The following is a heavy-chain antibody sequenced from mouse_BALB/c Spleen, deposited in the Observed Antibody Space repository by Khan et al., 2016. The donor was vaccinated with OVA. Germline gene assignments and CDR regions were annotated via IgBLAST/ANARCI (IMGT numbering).Heavy chain of an antibody. J-gene: IGHJ1*01. CDR3: ASGCYWYFDV. Sequence: QIQLVQSGPEVKKPGETVKISCKASGYSFTNYGMNWVRQAPGKGLKWMGWINTYTGEPTYADDFKGRFAFSLETSASTAYLQINNLKNEDTATXFWASGCYWYFDVWGAGTTVTVSS. CDR1: GYSFTNYG. CDR2: INTYTGEP. V-gene: IGHV9-3-1*01.